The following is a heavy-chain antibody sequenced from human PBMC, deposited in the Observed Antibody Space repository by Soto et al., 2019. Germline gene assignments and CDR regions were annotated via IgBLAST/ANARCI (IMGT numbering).Heavy chain of an antibody. CDR2: IYYSGST. D-gene: IGHD3-3*01. J-gene: IGHJ5*02. CDR1: GGSISSYY. CDR3: ARNPQRSRYYDFWSGYYGGYNWFDP. V-gene: IGHV4-59*01. Sequence: SETLSLTCTVSGGSISSYYWSWIRQPPGKGLEWIGYIYYSGSTNYNPSLKSRVTISVDTSKNQFSLKLSSVTAADTAVYYCARNPQRSRYYDFWSGYYGGYNWFDPWGQGTLVTVS.